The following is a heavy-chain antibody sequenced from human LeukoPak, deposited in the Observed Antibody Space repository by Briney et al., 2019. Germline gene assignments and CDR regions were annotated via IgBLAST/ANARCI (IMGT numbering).Heavy chain of an antibody. CDR2: LNWNGGTT. CDR3: ARGGSYLSAFDI. V-gene: IGHV3-20*04. J-gene: IGHJ3*02. D-gene: IGHD1-26*01. CDR1: GFTFDDHG. Sequence: GGSLRLSCAASGFTFDDHGMSWVRQAPGKGLEWVSGLNWNGGTTGYADSVKGRFTISRDNAKNSLYLQMNSLRVEDTALYYCARGGSYLSAFDIWGQGTMVTVSS.